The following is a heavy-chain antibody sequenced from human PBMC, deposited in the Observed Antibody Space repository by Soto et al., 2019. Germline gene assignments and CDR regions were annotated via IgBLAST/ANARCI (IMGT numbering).Heavy chain of an antibody. CDR3: ARDAVVCSSTSCYNWYFDL. V-gene: IGHV3-21*01. CDR1: GFTFSSYS. J-gene: IGHJ2*01. CDR2: ISSSSSYI. D-gene: IGHD2-2*02. Sequence: GESLKISCAASGFTFSSYSMNWVRQAPGKGLEWVSSISSSSSYIYYADSVKGRFTISRDNAKNSLYLQMNSLRAEDTAVYYCARDAVVCSSTSCYNWYFDLWGRGTLVTVSS.